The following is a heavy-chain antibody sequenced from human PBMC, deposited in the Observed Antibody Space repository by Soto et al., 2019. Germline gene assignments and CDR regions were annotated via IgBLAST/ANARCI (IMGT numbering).Heavy chain of an antibody. CDR1: GDSVSSNRGA. CDR3: RRSSRYSTDV. J-gene: IGHJ6*02. D-gene: IGHD6-13*01. CDR2: TYYRSKWYN. Sequence: SQTLSLTCDISGDSVSSNRGAWTWIRQSPSRGLEWLGRTYYRSKWYNEYGLSVKSRITINADTCKNQFSLNVISVTAADTAVYYCRRSSRYSTDVWGQGTTVTVSS. V-gene: IGHV6-1*01.